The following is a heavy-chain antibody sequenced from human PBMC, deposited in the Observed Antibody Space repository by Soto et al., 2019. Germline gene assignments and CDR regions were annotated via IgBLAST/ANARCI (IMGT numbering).Heavy chain of an antibody. J-gene: IGHJ4*02. D-gene: IGHD7-27*01. CDR1: GYTFTSYG. CDR3: ARVSKTLSRNWGPYFDY. Sequence: QVQLVQSGAEVKKPGASVKVSCKASGYTFTSYGISWVRQAPGQGLEWMGWISGYNGNTNYAQKLQGRVTMTTDTSTTTAYRELRSLRSDDTAVYYYARVSKTLSRNWGPYFDYWGQGTLVTVSS. CDR2: ISGYNGNT. V-gene: IGHV1-18*01.